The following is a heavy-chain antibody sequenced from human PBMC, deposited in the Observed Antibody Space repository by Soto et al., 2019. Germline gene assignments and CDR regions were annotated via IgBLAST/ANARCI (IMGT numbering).Heavy chain of an antibody. CDR1: GFTFSSNA. CDR3: AKALGRDFSDFDS. Sequence: GGSLRLSCEASGFTFSSNAMTWVRQAPGKGLEWVSAISDSGGSTYYADSVAGRFTISRDNSRHTLYLQMNSLRAEDTAIYYCAKALGRDFSDFDSWGQGTQVTVSA. J-gene: IGHJ4*02. V-gene: IGHV3-23*01. D-gene: IGHD3-10*01. CDR2: ISDSGGST.